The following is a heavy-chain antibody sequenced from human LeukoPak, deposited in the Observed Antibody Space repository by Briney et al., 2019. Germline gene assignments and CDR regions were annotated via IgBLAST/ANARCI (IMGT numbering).Heavy chain of an antibody. D-gene: IGHD6-19*01. V-gene: IGHV4-59*08. Sequence: SETPSLTCTVSGGSISSYYWSWIRQPPGKGLEWIGYIYYSGSTNYNPSLKSRVTISVDTSKNQFSLKLSSVTAADTAVYYCARLQGGGWCQFDYWGQGTLVTVSS. J-gene: IGHJ4*02. CDR1: GGSISSYY. CDR2: IYYSGST. CDR3: ARLQGGGWCQFDY.